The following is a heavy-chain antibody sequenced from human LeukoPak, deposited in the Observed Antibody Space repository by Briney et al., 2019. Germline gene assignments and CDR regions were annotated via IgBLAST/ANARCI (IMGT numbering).Heavy chain of an antibody. CDR2: IKQDGSEK. CDR1: GFTVTDNY. Sequence: GGSLRLSCAASGFTVTDNYMNWVRQSSGKGLEWVANIKQDGSEKYYVDSVKGRFTISRDNAKNSLYLQMNSLRAEDTAVYHCARGVAAGRSKSYYFEYWGQGTLVTVSS. CDR3: ARGVAAGRSKSYYFEY. V-gene: IGHV3-7*01. J-gene: IGHJ4*02. D-gene: IGHD6-13*01.